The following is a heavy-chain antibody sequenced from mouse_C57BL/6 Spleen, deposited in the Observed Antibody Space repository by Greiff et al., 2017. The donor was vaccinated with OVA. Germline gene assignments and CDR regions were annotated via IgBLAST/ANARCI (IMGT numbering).Heavy chain of an antibody. J-gene: IGHJ4*01. CDR1: GYTFTSYW. D-gene: IGHD2-2*01. V-gene: IGHV1-64*01. CDR2: IHPNSGST. CDR3: ARGGYPRGMDY. Sequence: QVHVKQPGAELVKPGASVKLSCKASGYTFTSYWMHWVKQRPGQGLEWIGMIHPNSGSTNYNEKFKSKATLTVDKSSSTAYMQLSSLTSEDSAVYYCARGGYPRGMDYWGQGTSVTVSS.